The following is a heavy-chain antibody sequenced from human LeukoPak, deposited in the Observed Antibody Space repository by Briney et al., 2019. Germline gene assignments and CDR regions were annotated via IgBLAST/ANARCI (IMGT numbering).Heavy chain of an antibody. CDR3: ATTLSGWSPPQTSYYSYYMDV. J-gene: IGHJ6*03. CDR2: ISGSGDNM. Sequence: PGGSLRLSCLASKFTFNNYAMTWVRQAPGKGLDWVSSISGSGDNMDYADSVKGRFTISRDNSENTLYLQMNSLRVEDTAVYYCATTLSGWSPPQTSYYSYYMDVWGKGTTVTISS. D-gene: IGHD6-19*01. V-gene: IGHV3-23*01. CDR1: KFTFNNYA.